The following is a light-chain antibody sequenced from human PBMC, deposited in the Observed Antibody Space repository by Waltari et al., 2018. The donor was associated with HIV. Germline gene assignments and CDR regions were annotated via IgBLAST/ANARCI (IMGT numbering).Light chain of an antibody. CDR1: SPNIGRNN. Sequence: QSVLTQPPSASGTPGQRVTISCSGGSPNIGRNNVYWSQPFPGTAPKLPIFSNDQRPSGVPDRFTGSKSGTSASLAIIGLRFEDEADYFCEAWDDSLSGPVFGGGTKLTVL. CDR2: SND. V-gene: IGLV1-47*01. J-gene: IGLJ3*02. CDR3: EAWDDSLSGPV.